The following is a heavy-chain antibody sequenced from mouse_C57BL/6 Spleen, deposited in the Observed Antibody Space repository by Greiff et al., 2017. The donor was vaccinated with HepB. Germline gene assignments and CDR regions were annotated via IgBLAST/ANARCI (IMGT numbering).Heavy chain of an antibody. D-gene: IGHD1-1*01. Sequence: VQLQQSGPELVKPGASVKISCKASGYAFSSSWMNWVKQRPGKGLEWIGRIYPGDGDTNYNGKFKGKATLTADKSSSTAYMQLSSLTSEASAVYVCAKFINAMGYWGQGTSVTVSS. CDR3: AKFINAMGY. V-gene: IGHV1-82*01. CDR1: GYAFSSSW. J-gene: IGHJ4*01. CDR2: IYPGDGDT.